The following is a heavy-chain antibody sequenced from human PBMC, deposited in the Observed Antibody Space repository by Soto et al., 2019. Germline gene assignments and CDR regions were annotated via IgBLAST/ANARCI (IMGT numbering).Heavy chain of an antibody. J-gene: IGHJ4*02. CDR1: GFTFSSYS. CDR2: ISSSSRYI. Sequence: EVQLVESGGGLVKPGGSLRLSCAASGFTFSSYSMNWVRQAPGKGLEWVSSISSSSRYIYYADSVKGRFTISRDNAQNSLYLEMNRLRAEDTAVYYCARWTYYYESSGYYYGNLIDYWGQGTLVTVSS. V-gene: IGHV3-21*01. CDR3: ARWTYYYESSGYYYGNLIDY. D-gene: IGHD3-22*01.